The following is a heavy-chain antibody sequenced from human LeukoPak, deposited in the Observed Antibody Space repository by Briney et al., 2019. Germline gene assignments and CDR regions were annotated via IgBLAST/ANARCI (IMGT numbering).Heavy chain of an antibody. CDR3: ARAGYYDFWSGYYTDAGNYYYMDV. Sequence: SQTLSLTCTVSGGSISSGSYYWSWIRPRAGKGLEWIGRIYTSGSTNYNPSLKSRVTISVDTSKNPFSLKLSSVTAADTAVYYCARAGYYDFWSGYYTDAGNYYYMDVWGKGTTVTVSS. CDR1: GGSISSGSYY. V-gene: IGHV4-61*02. CDR2: IYTSGST. D-gene: IGHD3-3*01. J-gene: IGHJ6*03.